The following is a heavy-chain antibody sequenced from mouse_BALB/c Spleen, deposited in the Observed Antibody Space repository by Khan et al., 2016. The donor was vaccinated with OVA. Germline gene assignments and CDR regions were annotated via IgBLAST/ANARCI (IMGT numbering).Heavy chain of an antibody. V-gene: IGHV3-2*02. CDR1: GYSITSGYA. CDR3: ARGNYYGYYFDY. CDR2: ISYSGVT. J-gene: IGHJ2*01. Sequence: VQLQQSGPGLVKPSQSLSLTCTVTGYSITSGYAWNWIRQFPGNKLEWMGYISYSGVTSYTPSLKSRISITRDNSKNQFFLQLKSVTTEDTATYYCARGNYYGYYFDYWGQGTTLTVSS. D-gene: IGHD1-1*01.